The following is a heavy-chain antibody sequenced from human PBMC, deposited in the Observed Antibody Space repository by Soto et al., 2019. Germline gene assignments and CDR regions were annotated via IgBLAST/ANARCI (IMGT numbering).Heavy chain of an antibody. CDR2: ISTFNDNT. D-gene: IGHD6-19*01. CDR3: TTENTGTRPTVALDF. J-gene: IGHJ4*02. V-gene: IGHV1-18*04. Sequence: QVQLVQSGGEVKKPGASVKVSCKTSGYTFINYGITWVRQAPGQGLEWMGWISTFNDNTNYAQKFQGRVTMTRDTSTTTAYMELRTLRSDDTAMYYCTTENTGTRPTVALDFWGQGTLVTVSS. CDR1: GYTFINYG.